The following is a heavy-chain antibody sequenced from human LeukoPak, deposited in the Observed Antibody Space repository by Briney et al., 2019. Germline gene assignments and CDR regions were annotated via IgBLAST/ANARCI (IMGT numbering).Heavy chain of an antibody. CDR1: GFTFSSYE. Sequence: GGSLRLSCAASGFTFSSYEMNWVRQAPGKGLERVSYISSSGSTIYYADSVKGRFTISRDNAKNSLYLQMNSLRAEDTAVYYCASLGYSYGSDYYFDYWGQGTLVTVSS. CDR3: ASLGYSYGSDYYFDY. J-gene: IGHJ4*02. CDR2: ISSSGSTI. V-gene: IGHV3-48*03. D-gene: IGHD5-18*01.